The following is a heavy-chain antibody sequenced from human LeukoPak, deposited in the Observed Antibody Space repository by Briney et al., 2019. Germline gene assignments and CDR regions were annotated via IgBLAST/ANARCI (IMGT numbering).Heavy chain of an antibody. Sequence: SGTLSLTCTVSGGSISSYYYSWIRQPAGKGLEWIGRVSSSLGTNYNPSLKSRVTMSVDTTGNQLSLKLTSVTAADTAVYYCARARTGTYYFFEYWGQGALVTVSS. D-gene: IGHD2-8*02. CDR2: VSSSLGT. V-gene: IGHV4-4*07. CDR3: ARARTGTYYFFEY. CDR1: GGSISSYY. J-gene: IGHJ4*02.